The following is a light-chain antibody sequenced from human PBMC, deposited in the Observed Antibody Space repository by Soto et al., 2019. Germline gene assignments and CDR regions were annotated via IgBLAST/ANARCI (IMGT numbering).Light chain of an antibody. CDR1: QSVLSSSNNKNY. Sequence: DIVMTQSPDSLAVSLGERATINCKSSQSVLSSSNNKNYLAWYQQKPGQPPKLLIYWASTRESGVPDRFSGSGSGTDFTLTISSLQAEDVAVYYCQQYVSTPLSFGGGTKVEIK. J-gene: IGKJ4*01. CDR3: QQYVSTPLS. CDR2: WAS. V-gene: IGKV4-1*01.